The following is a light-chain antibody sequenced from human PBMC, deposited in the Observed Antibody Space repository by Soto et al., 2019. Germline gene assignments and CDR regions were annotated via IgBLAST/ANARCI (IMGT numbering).Light chain of an antibody. CDR2: GAS. V-gene: IGKV1-27*01. J-gene: IGKJ1*01. Sequence: DIPMIQSPSSLSASVGDRVTITCRASQDISNFVAWYQQKPGKVPKLLISGASTLQSEVPTRFSGGGSGTDFTLTISSLQPDDLATYYCQTYSLAPQTFGQGTKVEI. CDR3: QTYSLAPQT. CDR1: QDISNF.